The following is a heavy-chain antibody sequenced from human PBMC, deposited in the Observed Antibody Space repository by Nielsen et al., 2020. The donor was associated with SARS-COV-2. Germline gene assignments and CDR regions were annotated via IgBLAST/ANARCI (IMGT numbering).Heavy chain of an antibody. Sequence: GESLKISCAASGFLFKSYGMHWVRQAPGKGLEWVALIWYDGSNEYYADSVKGRFTISRDNSKNTLYLQMNSLRAEDTAVYYCARVLRGTLDYWGQGTLVTVSS. CDR2: IWYDGSNE. J-gene: IGHJ4*02. CDR3: ARVLRGTLDY. V-gene: IGHV3-33*01. D-gene: IGHD1-14*01. CDR1: GFLFKSYG.